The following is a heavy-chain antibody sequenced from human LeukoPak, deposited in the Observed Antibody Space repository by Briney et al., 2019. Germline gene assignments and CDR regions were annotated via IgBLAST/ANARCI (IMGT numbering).Heavy chain of an antibody. CDR3: ARGRPKKDFDY. J-gene: IGHJ4*02. Sequence: PSQTLSLTCAVYGGSFSGYYWSWIRQPPGKGLEWIGEINHSGSTNYNPSLKSRVTISVDTSKNQFSLKLSSVTAADTAVYYCARGRPKKDFDYWGQGTLVTVSS. V-gene: IGHV4-34*01. CDR1: GGSFSGYY. CDR2: INHSGST.